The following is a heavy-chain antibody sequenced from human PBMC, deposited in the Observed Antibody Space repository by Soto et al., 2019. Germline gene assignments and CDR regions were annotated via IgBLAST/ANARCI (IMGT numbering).Heavy chain of an antibody. V-gene: IGHV4-4*02. D-gene: IGHD3-16*01. J-gene: IGHJ4*02. CDR2: IYHSGRA. Sequence: QVQLQESGPGLVKPSGTLSLTCAVSGVAICSSNWWSWVRQLPGKGLEWFGEIYHSGRANYNPSLKGRITTAVDKSKIQVSLKLSYVTAADTAVYYCARDAYDYVWGSRGFDYWGQGTLVTVSS. CDR3: ARDAYDYVWGSRGFDY. CDR1: GVAICSSNW.